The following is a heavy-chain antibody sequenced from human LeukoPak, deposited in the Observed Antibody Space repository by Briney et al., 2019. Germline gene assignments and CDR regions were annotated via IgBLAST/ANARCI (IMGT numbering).Heavy chain of an antibody. CDR2: IYHSGST. J-gene: IGHJ2*01. V-gene: IGHV4-30-2*01. CDR1: GGSISSGGYS. Sequence: SSETLSLTCAVSGGSISSGGYSWSWIRQPPGKGLEWIGYIYHSGSTYYNPSLKSRVTISVDRSKNQFSLKLSSVTAADTAVYYCARTVVTLDWYFDLWGRGTLVSVSS. D-gene: IGHD4-23*01. CDR3: ARTVVTLDWYFDL.